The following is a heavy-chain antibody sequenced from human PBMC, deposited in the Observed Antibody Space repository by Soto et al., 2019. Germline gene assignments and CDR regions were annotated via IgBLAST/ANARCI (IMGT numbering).Heavy chain of an antibody. V-gene: IGHV1-69*01. CDR1: EGTFSSYA. J-gene: IGHJ6*02. CDR3: ARGTIFGMVIPYFYYGMDV. CDR2: IIPMLGTT. D-gene: IGHD3-3*01. Sequence: QVQLVQSGAEVKKPGSSVKVSCKSSEGTFSSYAISWVRQAPGHGLEWMGGIIPMLGTTNYAQKFQGRVTVTADESTSTAYMEVSSLRSEDTAVYYCARGTIFGMVIPYFYYGMDVWGQGTTVTVSS.